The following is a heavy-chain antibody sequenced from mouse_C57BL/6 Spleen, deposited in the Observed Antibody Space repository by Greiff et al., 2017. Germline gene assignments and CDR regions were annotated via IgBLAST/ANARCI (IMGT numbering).Heavy chain of an antibody. J-gene: IGHJ1*03. V-gene: IGHV5-4*01. CDR3: ARYGYDEGWYFDV. CDR2: ISDGGSYT. D-gene: IGHD2-2*01. CDR1: GFTFSSYA. Sequence: EVQGVESGGGLVKPGGSLKLSCAASGFTFSSYAMSWVRQTPEKRLEWVATISDGGSYTYYPDNVKGRFTISRDNAKNNLYLQMSHLKSEDTAMYYCARYGYDEGWYFDVWGTGTTVTVSS.